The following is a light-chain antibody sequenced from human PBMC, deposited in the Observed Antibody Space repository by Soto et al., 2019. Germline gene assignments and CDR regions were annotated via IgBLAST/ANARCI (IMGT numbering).Light chain of an antibody. Sequence: EIVLTQSPASLSLSVGERVTLSCRASQSISNYLNWYQHKPGQAPKLLIYDASSRESGVPTRFSGSGSGTDFTLTIGSLEPEDFAVYYCQQRNRPPPVTFGGGTKVEIK. V-gene: IGKV3-11*01. J-gene: IGKJ4*01. CDR1: QSISNY. CDR3: QQRNRPPPVT. CDR2: DAS.